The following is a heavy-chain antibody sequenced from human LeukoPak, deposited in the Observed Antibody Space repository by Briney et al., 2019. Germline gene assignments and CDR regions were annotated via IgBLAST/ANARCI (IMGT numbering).Heavy chain of an antibody. D-gene: IGHD4-17*01. CDR3: AGRHGDYAGFDY. CDR2: IYYSGST. Sequence: PSETLSLTCTVSGGSISSYYWSWIRQPPGKGLEWIGYIYYSGSTNYNPSLKSRVTISVDTSKNQFSLKLSSVTAADTAVYYCAGRHGDYAGFDYWGQGTLVTVSS. J-gene: IGHJ4*02. V-gene: IGHV4-59*08. CDR1: GGSISSYY.